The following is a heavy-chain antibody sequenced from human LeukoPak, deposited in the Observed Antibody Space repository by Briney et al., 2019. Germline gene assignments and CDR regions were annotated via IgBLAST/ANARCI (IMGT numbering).Heavy chain of an antibody. V-gene: IGHV3-23*01. CDR2: ISGSGGRI. D-gene: IGHD4-17*01. J-gene: IGHJ4*02. CDR1: GFTFNNYA. CDR3: AKQTTVTSPLDY. Sequence: GGSLRLSCAASGFTFNNYAMTWVRQAPGKGLEWGSGISGSGGRIYYADSVKGRFTISRDNSKNTLYLQMNSLRVEDTAIYYCAKQTTVTSPLDYWGQGTLVTVSS.